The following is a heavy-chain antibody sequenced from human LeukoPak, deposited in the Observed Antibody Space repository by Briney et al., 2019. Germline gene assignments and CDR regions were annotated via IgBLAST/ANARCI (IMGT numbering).Heavy chain of an antibody. Sequence: SETLSLTCTVSGGSISSYYWSWIRQPPGKGLEWIGYIYYSGSTNYNPSLKSRVTISVDTSKNQSSLKLSSVTAADTAVYYCARGRVYGSGSYYYYYYYMDVWGKGTTVTISS. V-gene: IGHV4-59*01. CDR2: IYYSGST. D-gene: IGHD3-10*01. CDR3: ARGRVYGSGSYYYYYYYMDV. J-gene: IGHJ6*03. CDR1: GGSISSYY.